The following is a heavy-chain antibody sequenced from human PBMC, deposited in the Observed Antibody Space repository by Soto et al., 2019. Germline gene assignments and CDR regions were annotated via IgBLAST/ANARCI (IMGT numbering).Heavy chain of an antibody. CDR2: IYYSGST. J-gene: IGHJ4*02. CDR3: ARSLAAAGYVPFEY. Sequence: SETLSLTCTVSGGSISSYYWSWIRQPPGKGLEWIGYIYYSGSTNYNPSLKSRVTISVDTSKNQFSLKLSSVTAADTAVYYCARSLAAAGYVPFEYRGQGTLVTVSS. CDR1: GGSISSYY. D-gene: IGHD6-13*01. V-gene: IGHV4-59*08.